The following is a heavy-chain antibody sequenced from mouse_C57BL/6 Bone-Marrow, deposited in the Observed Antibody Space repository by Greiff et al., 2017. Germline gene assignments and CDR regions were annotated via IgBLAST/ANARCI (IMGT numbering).Heavy chain of an antibody. CDR3: TRRGLWPHYFAMDY. D-gene: IGHD1-1*02. V-gene: IGHV5-9-1*02. Sequence: EVKLVESGEGLVKPGGSLKLSCAASGFTFSSYAMSWVRQTPEKRLEWVAYISSGGDYTYYADTVKGRFTISRDNARKTLYLQMSSLKSEDTAMYYCTRRGLWPHYFAMDYWGQGTTVTVSS. CDR2: ISSGGDYT. CDR1: GFTFSSYA. J-gene: IGHJ4*01.